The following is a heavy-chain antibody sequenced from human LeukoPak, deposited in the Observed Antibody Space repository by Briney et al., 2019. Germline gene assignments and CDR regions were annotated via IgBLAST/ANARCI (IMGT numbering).Heavy chain of an antibody. J-gene: IGHJ4*02. D-gene: IGHD2-8*01. CDR1: GGSFSGYH. V-gene: IGHV4-34*01. Sequence: SETLSLTCAVYGGSFSGYHWSWIRQPPGKGLEWIGEINHSGSTNYNPSLKSRVTISVDTSKNQFSLKLSSVTAADTAVYYCARGPMGSASTSFDYWGQGTLVTVSS. CDR3: ARGPMGSASTSFDY. CDR2: INHSGST.